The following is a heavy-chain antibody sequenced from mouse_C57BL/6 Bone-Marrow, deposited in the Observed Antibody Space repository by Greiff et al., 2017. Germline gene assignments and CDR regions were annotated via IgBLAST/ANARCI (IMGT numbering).Heavy chain of an antibody. V-gene: IGHV14-4*01. J-gene: IGHJ2*01. CDR1: GFNIKDDY. CDR2: IDPENGDT. Sequence: VQLQQSGAELVRPGASVKLSCTASGFNIKDDYMHWVKQRPEQGLEWIGWIDPENGDTEYVSKFQGKATITADTSSNTAYLQLSSLTSEDTAVYYCTTNLLLRLYYFDYGVQGTTLTVSS. CDR3: TTNLLLRLYYFDY. D-gene: IGHD1-1*01.